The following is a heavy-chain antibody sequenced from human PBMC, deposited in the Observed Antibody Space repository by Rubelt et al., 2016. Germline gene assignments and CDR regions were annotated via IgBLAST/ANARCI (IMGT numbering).Heavy chain of an antibody. CDR2: ISSSSSYM. CDR1: GFTFRSYS. J-gene: IGHJ4*02. Sequence: EVQLVESGGGLVQPGGSLRLSCAASGFTFRSYSMNWVRQAPGKGLEWVSCISSSSSYMYYADSVKGRFTVSRDNAKNSLYLERNSLRVEDTAVYYCAREWLGNLFYWGQGTLVSVSS. D-gene: IGHD6-19*01. CDR3: AREWLGNLFY. V-gene: IGHV3-21*04.